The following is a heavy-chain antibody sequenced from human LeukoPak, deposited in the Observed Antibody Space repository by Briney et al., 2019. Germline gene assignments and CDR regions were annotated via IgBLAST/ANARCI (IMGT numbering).Heavy chain of an antibody. Sequence: SQTLSLTCVISGDSVSSNSAAWNWIRQSPSRGLEWLGRTYYRSKWYYDYSVAEKSRVTINPDTSKNQFSLQLSSVTPEDTAVYYCVRDPVGGSTIFDCWGQGTLVTVSS. J-gene: IGHJ4*02. D-gene: IGHD1-26*01. CDR2: TYYRSKWYY. V-gene: IGHV6-1*01. CDR3: VRDPVGGSTIFDC. CDR1: GDSVSSNSAA.